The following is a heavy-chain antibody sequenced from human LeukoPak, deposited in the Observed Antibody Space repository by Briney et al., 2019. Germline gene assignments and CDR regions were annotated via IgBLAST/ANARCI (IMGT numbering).Heavy chain of an antibody. V-gene: IGHV4-31*03. CDR3: ARGPSPKSRIAVAGNWFDP. D-gene: IGHD6-19*01. J-gene: IGHJ5*02. CDR1: GVSISSGGYD. CDR2: IYYSGST. Sequence: PSETLSLTCTVSGVSISSGGYDWRWLRQQPGKGLEGIVYIYYSGSTYYHPSLNSRVTISVDTSKNQFSLQLSSVTAADTAVYYCARGPSPKSRIAVAGNWFDPWGQGTLVTVSS.